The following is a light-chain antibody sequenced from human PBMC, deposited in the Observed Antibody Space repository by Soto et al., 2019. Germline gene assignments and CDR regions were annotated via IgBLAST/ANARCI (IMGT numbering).Light chain of an antibody. CDR1: QSVSSY. V-gene: IGKV3-11*01. Sequence: ETVSTQSPATLSFSPGERATLSCMASQSVSSYLAWYQQKPGQAPRLLIYDASNRATGIPARFSGSGSGTDFTLTVSSLQAEDVAVYYCHQYYGTPQTFGQGTKVDIK. J-gene: IGKJ1*01. CDR3: HQYYGTPQT. CDR2: DAS.